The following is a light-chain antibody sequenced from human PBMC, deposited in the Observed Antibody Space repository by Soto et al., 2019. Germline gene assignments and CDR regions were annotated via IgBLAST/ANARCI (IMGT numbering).Light chain of an antibody. V-gene: IGLV1-40*01. CDR2: GNS. CDR3: QSYDSSLSGSVV. CDR1: SSNIGAGYD. J-gene: IGLJ2*01. Sequence: QSVLTQPPSVSGAPGQRVTISCTGSSSNIGAGYDVHWYQQLPGTAPKVLIYGNSNRPAGVPDRFSGSKSGNSASLAITGLQAEDEADYYCQSYDSSLSGSVVFGGGTKLTVL.